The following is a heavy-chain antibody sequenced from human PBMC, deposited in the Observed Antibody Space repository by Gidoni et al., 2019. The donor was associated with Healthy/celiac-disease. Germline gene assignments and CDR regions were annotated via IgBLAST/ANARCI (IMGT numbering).Heavy chain of an antibody. Sequence: EVQLLESGGGLVQPGGSLRLSCAASGFTFRSYAMSWVRQAPGKGLEWGSAISGSGGSTYYADSVKGRFTISRDNFKNTLYLQMNSLRAEDTAVYYCANHPRNYYGSGSNWFDPWGQGTLVTVSS. V-gene: IGHV3-23*01. CDR1: GFTFRSYA. J-gene: IGHJ5*02. D-gene: IGHD3-10*01. CDR2: ISGSGGST. CDR3: ANHPRNYYGSGSNWFDP.